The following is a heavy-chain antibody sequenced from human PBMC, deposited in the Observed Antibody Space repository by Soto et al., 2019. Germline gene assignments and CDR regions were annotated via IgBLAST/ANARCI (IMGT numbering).Heavy chain of an antibody. D-gene: IGHD6-6*01. CDR3: ARTRSFTLGFYYDGMDV. CDR1: GYSFASYL. Sequence: GESLKISCHGSGYSFASYLIGWLRQMPGKDLEWMGIIYPGDSDTRYSPSFQGQVTISADKSLRTAYLQWTSLKASDTALYYCARTRSFTLGFYYDGMDVRGQGTTVTVSS. CDR2: IYPGDSDT. J-gene: IGHJ6*02. V-gene: IGHV5-51*01.